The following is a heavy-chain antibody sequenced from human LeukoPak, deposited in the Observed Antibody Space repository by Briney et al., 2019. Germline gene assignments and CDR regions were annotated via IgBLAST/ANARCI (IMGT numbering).Heavy chain of an antibody. CDR2: ISSSSSYI. V-gene: IGHV3-21*01. D-gene: IGHD3-22*01. Sequence: GGSLRLSCAASGFTFSSYSMDWVRQAPGKGLEWVSSISSSSSYIYYADSVKGRFTISRDNAKNSLYLQMNSLRAEDTAVYYCVRERYSSGRYFDYWGQGALVTVSS. J-gene: IGHJ4*02. CDR1: GFTFSSYS. CDR3: VRERYSSGRYFDY.